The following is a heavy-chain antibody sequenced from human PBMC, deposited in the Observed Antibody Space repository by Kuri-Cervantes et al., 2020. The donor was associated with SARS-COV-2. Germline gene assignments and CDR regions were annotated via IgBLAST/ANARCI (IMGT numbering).Heavy chain of an antibody. CDR3: ARVISETTGFHH. D-gene: IGHD1/OR15-1a*01. J-gene: IGHJ4*02. Sequence: ASVKVSCKASGYTFNMFGYSWVRQAPGQGLEWMGWISAYNSNTNYAQKFQGRIDMITDTSTSTAYMELRNLRSDDTAVYYCARVISETTGFHHWGQGTLVTVSS. CDR2: ISAYNSNT. V-gene: IGHV1-18*01. CDR1: GYTFNMFG.